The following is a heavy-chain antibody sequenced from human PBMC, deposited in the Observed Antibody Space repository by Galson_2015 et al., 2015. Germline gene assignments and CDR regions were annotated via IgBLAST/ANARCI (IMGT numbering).Heavy chain of an antibody. J-gene: IGHJ4*02. Sequence: SLRLSCAASGFMFTDYYMNWIRQAPGKGLEWISHISVSGKTIYYADSVKGRFIISRDNANNSVYLQMNNLAPEDTAVYYSARNLHFYYGSRAFDHWGQGTLVTVSS. V-gene: IGHV3-11*01. CDR2: ISVSGKTI. CDR1: GFMFTDYY. D-gene: IGHD3-10*01. CDR3: ARNLHFYYGSRAFDH.